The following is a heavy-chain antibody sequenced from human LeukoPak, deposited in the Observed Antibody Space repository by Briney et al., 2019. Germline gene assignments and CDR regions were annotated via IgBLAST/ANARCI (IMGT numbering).Heavy chain of an antibody. V-gene: IGHV4-31*03. D-gene: IGHD5-18*01. CDR1: VGFISGSGHY. J-gene: IGHJ4*02. CDR2: IHPGGSI. CDR3: STGGDTAKGGDS. Sequence: AETLSLTCTVSVGFISGSGHYWTWTRQHPGGGLEWLGFIHPGGSIYYNPSLSGRLTISADTSKNQMSLKLSSVTAADTAVYYCSTGGDTAKGGDSWGQGTLVTVSS.